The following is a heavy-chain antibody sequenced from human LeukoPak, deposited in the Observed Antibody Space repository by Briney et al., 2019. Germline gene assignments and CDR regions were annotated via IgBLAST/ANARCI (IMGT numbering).Heavy chain of an antibody. CDR1: GYSISSGYY. V-gene: IGHV4-38-2*02. D-gene: IGHD3-22*01. CDR2: IYHSGSA. Sequence: SETLSLTCAVSGYSISSGYYWGWIRQPPGKGLEWIGSIYHSGSAYYNPSLKSRVTISVDTSKNQFSLKLSSVTAADTAVYYCARDLGPNSSGYYYTHNWFDPWGQGTLVTVSS. J-gene: IGHJ5*02. CDR3: ARDLGPNSSGYYYTHNWFDP.